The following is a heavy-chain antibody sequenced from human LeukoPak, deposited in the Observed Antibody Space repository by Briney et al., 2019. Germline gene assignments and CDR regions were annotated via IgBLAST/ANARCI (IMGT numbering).Heavy chain of an antibody. J-gene: IGHJ4*02. CDR1: GFTFSNAW. V-gene: IGHV3-15*01. CDR2: IKSKTDGRTT. Sequence: GGSLRLSCAASGFTFSNAWMSWVRQAPGKGLEWVGRIKSKTDGRTTDYAAPVKGRFTISRDDSKNTLYLQMNSLKTEDTAVYYCTKYSGYDPEFDYWGQGTLVTVSS. D-gene: IGHD5-12*01. CDR3: TKYSGYDPEFDY.